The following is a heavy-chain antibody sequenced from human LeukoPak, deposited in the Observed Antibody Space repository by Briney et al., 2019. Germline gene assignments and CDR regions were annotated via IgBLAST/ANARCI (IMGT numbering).Heavy chain of an antibody. CDR1: GFTFSSYS. D-gene: IGHD3-10*01. V-gene: IGHV3-21*01. J-gene: IGHJ6*02. CDR2: ISSSSSYI. Sequence: PGGSLRLSCAASGFTFSSYSMNWVRQAPGKGLEWVSSISSSSSYIYYADSVKGRFTISRDNAKNSLYLQMNSLRAEDTAVYYCARAAGYGSGSYYKADVWGQGTTVTVSS. CDR3: ARAAGYGSGSYYKADV.